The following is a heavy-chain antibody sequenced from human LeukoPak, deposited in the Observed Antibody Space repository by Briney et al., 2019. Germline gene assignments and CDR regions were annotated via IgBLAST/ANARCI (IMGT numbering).Heavy chain of an antibody. CDR2: TYYRSRWYS. D-gene: IGHD1-26*01. CDR3: ARESGWFGP. CDR1: GDSVSSNSAA. V-gene: IGHV6-1*01. Sequence: KPSQTLSLTCAISGDSVSSNSAAWHWIRQSPSRGLEWLGRTYYRSRWYSEYAVSVKSRLTINPDTSKNQFSPQLNSVTPEDTAVYYCARESGWFGPWGQGTLVTVSS. J-gene: IGHJ5*02.